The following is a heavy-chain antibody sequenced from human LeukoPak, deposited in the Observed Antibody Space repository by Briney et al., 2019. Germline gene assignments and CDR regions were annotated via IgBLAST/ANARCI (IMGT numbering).Heavy chain of an antibody. J-gene: IGHJ4*02. D-gene: IGHD1-26*01. CDR1: GFTFSSYA. Sequence: GESLKISCAASGFTFSSYAMSWVRQAPGKGLEWVSAISGSGGSTYYADSVKGRFTISRDNSENTLYLQMNSLRAEDTAVYYCASGIVGATIDYWGQGTLVTVSS. CDR2: ISGSGGST. V-gene: IGHV3-23*01. CDR3: ASGIVGATIDY.